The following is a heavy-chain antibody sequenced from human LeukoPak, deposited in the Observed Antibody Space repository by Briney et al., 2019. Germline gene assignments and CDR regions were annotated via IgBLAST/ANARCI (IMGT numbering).Heavy chain of an antibody. J-gene: IGHJ4*02. CDR1: GFTFSSYG. Sequence: GGSLRLSCAASGFTFSSYGMHWVRQAPGKGLEWVAFIRYDGSNKYYADSVKGRFTISRDNSKNTLYLQMNSLRAGDTAVYYCAKDSPFPYDYSSYEPLYWDYWGQGTLVTVSS. CDR2: IRYDGSNK. V-gene: IGHV3-30*02. D-gene: IGHD4-11*01. CDR3: AKDSPFPYDYSSYEPLYWDY.